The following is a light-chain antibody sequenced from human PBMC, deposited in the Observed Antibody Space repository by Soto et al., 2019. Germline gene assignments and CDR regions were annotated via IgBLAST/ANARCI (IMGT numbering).Light chain of an antibody. Sequence: TVMTQSPAALSVSPGDRASLSCRASQGVGDNLAWYQVRPGQSPRLLIYDASTRATGVPVRFTGSGSGTEFTLTIASLQSDDIAIYYCQQYDDWPPLTFGGGTKV. CDR3: QQYDDWPPLT. CDR1: QGVGDN. CDR2: DAS. V-gene: IGKV3-15*01. J-gene: IGKJ4*01.